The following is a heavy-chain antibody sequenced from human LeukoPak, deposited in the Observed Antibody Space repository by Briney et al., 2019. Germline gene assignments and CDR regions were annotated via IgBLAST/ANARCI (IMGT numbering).Heavy chain of an antibody. CDR2: IIPIFGTA. Sequence: SVTVSCKASGGTFSSYAISWVRQAPGQGLEWMGGIIPIFGTANYAQKFQGRVTITADESTSTAYMELSSLRSEDTAVYYCARGIAAPGYFDYWGQGTLVTVSS. CDR3: ARGIAAPGYFDY. D-gene: IGHD6-13*01. CDR1: GGTFSSYA. V-gene: IGHV1-69*13. J-gene: IGHJ4*02.